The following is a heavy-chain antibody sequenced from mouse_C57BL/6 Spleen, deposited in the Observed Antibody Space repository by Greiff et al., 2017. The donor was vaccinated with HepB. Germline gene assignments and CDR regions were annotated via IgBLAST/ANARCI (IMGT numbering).Heavy chain of an antibody. CDR1: GYTFTSYW. D-gene: IGHD1-1*01. Sequence: QVQLQQPGAELVMPGASVKLSCKASGYTFTSYWMHWVKQRPGQGLEWIGEIDPSDSYTNYNQKFKGKSTLTVDKSSSTAYMQLSSLTSEDSAVYYCARPHYYYGSSYFDYWGQGTTLTVSS. V-gene: IGHV1-69*01. J-gene: IGHJ2*01. CDR2: IDPSDSYT. CDR3: ARPHYYYGSSYFDY.